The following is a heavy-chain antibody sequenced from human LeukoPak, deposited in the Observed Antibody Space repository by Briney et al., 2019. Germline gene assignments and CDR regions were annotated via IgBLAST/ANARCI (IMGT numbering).Heavy chain of an antibody. CDR2: INPSSGGT. J-gene: IGHJ4*02. CDR1: GYTFTDFY. Sequence: ASVKVSCKAYGYTFTDFYLHWVRQGPGQGLEWMGWINPSSGGTNYAQKFQGRVTMTRDTSINTTYMNLSRLRSDDTAIYYCARVRGSYFDVAYWGQGTLVTVCS. CDR3: ARVRGSYFDVAY. V-gene: IGHV1-2*02. D-gene: IGHD1-26*01.